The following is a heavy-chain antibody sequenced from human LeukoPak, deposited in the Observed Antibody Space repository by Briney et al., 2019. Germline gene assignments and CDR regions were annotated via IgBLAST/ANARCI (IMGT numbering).Heavy chain of an antibody. V-gene: IGHV4-59*12. J-gene: IGHJ6*03. CDR3: ARDFSSSSTVYYYYYMDV. CDR2: IYYSGTT. D-gene: IGHD6-6*01. Sequence: SETLSLTCTVSGGSISNYYWNWIRQPPGKGLEWIGTIYYSGTTYYNPSLKSRVTISIDTSKNHSSLKLSSVTAADTAIYYCARDFSSSSTVYYYYYMDVWGKGTTVTVSS. CDR1: GGSISNYY.